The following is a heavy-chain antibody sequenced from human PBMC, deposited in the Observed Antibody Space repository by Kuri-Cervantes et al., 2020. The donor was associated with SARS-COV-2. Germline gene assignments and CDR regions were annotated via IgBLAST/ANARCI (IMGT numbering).Heavy chain of an antibody. D-gene: IGHD3-3*01. CDR3: ARGSGSTFDAFDI. CDR1: GFSLSTTGMR. Sequence: SGPTLVKPTQTLSLTCPFSGFSLSTTGMRVSWTRQPPGKALEWLARIDWDDDRFYSTSLRTRLTIAKHTSKNQVVLTLTNMDPVDTATYYCARGSGSTFDAFDIWGQGTMVTVSS. CDR2: IDWDDDR. J-gene: IGHJ3*02. V-gene: IGHV2-70*04.